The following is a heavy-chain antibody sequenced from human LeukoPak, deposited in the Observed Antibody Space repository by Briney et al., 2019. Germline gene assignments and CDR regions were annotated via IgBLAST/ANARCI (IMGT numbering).Heavy chain of an antibody. Sequence: PSETLSLTCTVSGGSISSYYWSWIRQPAGKGLEWIGRIYTSGNTNYNPSLKSRVTMSVDTSKSQLSLKLSSVTAADTAVYYCARWVVTAIRGAFDIWGQGTMVTVSS. CDR2: IYTSGNT. V-gene: IGHV4-4*07. CDR1: GGSISSYY. CDR3: ARWVVTAIRGAFDI. J-gene: IGHJ3*02. D-gene: IGHD2-21*02.